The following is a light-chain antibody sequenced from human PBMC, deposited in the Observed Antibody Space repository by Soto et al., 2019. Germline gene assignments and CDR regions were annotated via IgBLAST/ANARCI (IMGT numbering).Light chain of an antibody. Sequence: DIQMTQSPSTLSASVGDRVTITCRASQSISSWLAWYQQKPGNAPKLLIYRASTLESGVPSRFSGSGSGTEFTLTITSLQPDDFATYYCQQYNTNSYTFGQGTKLEIK. CDR1: QSISSW. CDR3: QQYNTNSYT. V-gene: IGKV1-5*03. J-gene: IGKJ2*01. CDR2: RAS.